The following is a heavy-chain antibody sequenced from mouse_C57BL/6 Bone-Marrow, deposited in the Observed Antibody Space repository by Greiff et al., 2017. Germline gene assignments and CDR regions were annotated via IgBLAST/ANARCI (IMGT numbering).Heavy chain of an antibody. Sequence: VQLQQPGAELVKPGASVKLSCKASGYTFTSYWITWVKQRPGQGLEWIGDIYPTSGRTNYNEKFKSKAILTVDTSSNTAYMQLSSLPSEDSAVFYCARAGPRGRSFDYWGQGTTLTVSS. V-gene: IGHV1-55*01. D-gene: IGHD3-3*01. CDR2: IYPTSGRT. J-gene: IGHJ2*01. CDR1: GYTFTSYW. CDR3: ARAGPRGRSFDY.